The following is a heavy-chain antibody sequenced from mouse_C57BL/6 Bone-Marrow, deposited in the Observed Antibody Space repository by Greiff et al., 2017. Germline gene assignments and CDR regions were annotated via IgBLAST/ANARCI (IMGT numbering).Heavy chain of an antibody. CDR2: IYPGSGST. D-gene: IGHD2-1*01. CDR3: ARGGNYDYYAMDY. J-gene: IGHJ4*01. Sequence: QVQLQQPGAELVKPGASVKMSCKASGYTFTSYWITWVKQMPGQGLEWIGDIYPGSGSTNYNEKFKGKATLTVDTSSSTAYMQLSSLTSEDSAVYYCARGGNYDYYAMDYWGQGTSVTVSS. CDR1: GYTFTSYW. V-gene: IGHV1-55*01.